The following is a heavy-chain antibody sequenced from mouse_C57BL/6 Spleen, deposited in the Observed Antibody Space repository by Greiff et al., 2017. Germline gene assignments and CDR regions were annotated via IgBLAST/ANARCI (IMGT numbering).Heavy chain of an antibody. V-gene: IGHV3-1*01. CDR1: GYSITSGYD. CDR2: ISYSGST. D-gene: IGHD2-3*01. Sequence: VQLKESGPGMVKPSQSLSLTCTVTGYSITSGYDWHWIRHFPGNKLEWMGYISYSGSTNYNPSLKSRISITHDTSKNHFFLKLNSVTTEDTATYYCARDRDGYSFAYWGQGTLVTVSA. CDR3: ARDRDGYSFAY. J-gene: IGHJ3*01.